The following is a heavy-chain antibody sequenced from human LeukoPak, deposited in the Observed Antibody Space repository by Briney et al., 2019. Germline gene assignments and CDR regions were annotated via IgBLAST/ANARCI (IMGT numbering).Heavy chain of an antibody. Sequence: PARSLTPSCAASGFTIDNYGMHCDRQAQGKGLEWVAIISYDGSDKYYADSVKGRFTISRDNSKNTLYLQMNSLRAEVTAVYYCARGGSYLSAFDIWGQGTMVTVSS. CDR3: ARGGSYLSAFDI. V-gene: IGHV3-30*03. CDR1: GFTIDNYG. D-gene: IGHD1-26*01. J-gene: IGHJ3*02. CDR2: ISYDGSDK.